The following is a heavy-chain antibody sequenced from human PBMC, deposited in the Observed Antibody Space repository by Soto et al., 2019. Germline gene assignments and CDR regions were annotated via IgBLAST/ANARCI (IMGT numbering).Heavy chain of an antibody. CDR2: ISYDGNNE. CDR1: GFTFSTYA. Sequence: QVQLVESGGGVVQPGRSLRLSCAASGFTFSTYAMHWVRQAPGKGLEWVAVISYDGNNEHYADSVKGRFTISRDNSRNTLYLQMNGLRPEGTAVYYCARGGCDYGDYGALWGQGTLVTVSS. V-gene: IGHV3-30-3*01. D-gene: IGHD4-17*01. CDR3: ARGGCDYGDYGAL. J-gene: IGHJ1*01.